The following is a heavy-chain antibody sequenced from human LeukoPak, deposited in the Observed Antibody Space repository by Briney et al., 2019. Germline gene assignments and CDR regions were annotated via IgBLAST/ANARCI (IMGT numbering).Heavy chain of an antibody. CDR3: ATGYYYDSSGNDSPWKYYFDY. V-gene: IGHV1-2*06. CDR1: GYTFTGYY. D-gene: IGHD3-22*01. Sequence: ASVKVSCKASGYTFTGYYMHWVRQAPGQGLEWMGRINPNSGGTNYAQKFQGRVTMTRDTSISTAYMELSSLRSEDTAVYYCATGYYYDSSGNDSPWKYYFDYWGQGTLVTVSS. CDR2: INPNSGGT. J-gene: IGHJ4*02.